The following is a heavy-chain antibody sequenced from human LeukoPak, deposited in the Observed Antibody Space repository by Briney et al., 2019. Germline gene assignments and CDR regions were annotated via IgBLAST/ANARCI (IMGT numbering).Heavy chain of an antibody. CDR1: GFRCISYW. J-gene: IGHJ2*01. V-gene: IGHV3-7*03. CDR2: IKQDGREK. CDR3: ARQPDYGDYVDWYFEL. D-gene: IGHD4-17*01. Sequence: GGFLRLFCAASGFRCISYWLTWVRQASGKGLEGVANIKQDGREKYYVDSVKRRFTISRDNATNTVYLRMNSLRAEDTAAYYCARQPDYGDYVDWYFELWGRGTLVTVSS.